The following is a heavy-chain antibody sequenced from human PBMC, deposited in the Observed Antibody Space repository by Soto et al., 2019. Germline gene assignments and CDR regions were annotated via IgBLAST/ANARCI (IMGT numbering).Heavy chain of an antibody. V-gene: IGHV4-59*01. CDR2: IYYSGST. CDR1: GGSISSYD. CDR3: ASSTYYDFWSGYYADYYYYGMDV. J-gene: IGHJ6*02. Sequence: SEPLSHTCTVAGGSISSYDWSWIRQPPGKGLEWIGYIYYSGSTNYNPSLKSRVTISVDTSKNQFSLKLSSVTAADTAVYYCASSTYYDFWSGYYADYYYYGMDVWGQGTTVT. D-gene: IGHD3-3*01.